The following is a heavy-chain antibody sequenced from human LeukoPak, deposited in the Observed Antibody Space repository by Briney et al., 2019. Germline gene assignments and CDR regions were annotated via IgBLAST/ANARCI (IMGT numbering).Heavy chain of an antibody. Sequence: PGGSLRLSCAASGLTVSSNYMSWVRQAPGQGLEWVSVIYSVGSAGYADSVKGRVTISRDNSKNTLYLQMNSLSAEDTAVYYCASHRLNPRVDIVDRYYYYYMDVWGKGTTVTVSS. D-gene: IGHD2-21*01. CDR3: ASHRLNPRVDIVDRYYYYYMDV. J-gene: IGHJ6*03. CDR1: GLTVSSNY. CDR2: IYSVGSA. V-gene: IGHV3-66*02.